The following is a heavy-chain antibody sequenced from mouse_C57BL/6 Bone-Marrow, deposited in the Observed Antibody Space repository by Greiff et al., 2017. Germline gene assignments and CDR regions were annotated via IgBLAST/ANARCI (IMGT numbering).Heavy chain of an antibody. D-gene: IGHD1-1*01. CDR1: GYTFTSYG. V-gene: IGHV1-81*01. Sequence: QVQLQQSGAELARPGASVKLSCKASGYTFTSYGISWVKQRTGKGLEWIGEYYPRSGNTYYNEKFKGKATLTADKSSSTAYMELRSLTSEDSAVYFCVPYYYGSTYFDVWGTGTTVTVSS. CDR3: VPYYYGSTYFDV. J-gene: IGHJ1*03. CDR2: YYPRSGNT.